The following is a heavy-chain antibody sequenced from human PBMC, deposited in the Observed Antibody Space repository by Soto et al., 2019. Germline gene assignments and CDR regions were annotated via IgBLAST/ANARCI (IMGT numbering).Heavy chain of an antibody. CDR2: ISAYNGNT. J-gene: IGHJ6*02. Sequence: ASVKVSCKASGYTFTSYGISWVRQAPGQGLEWMGWISAYNGNTNYAQKLQGRVTMTTDTSTSTAYMELRSLRSDDTAVYYSGSTNYNPSLKSRVTISVDTFKTQFSLKLSSVTAADTAVYYCARDLLSGGTGSYSTPSDYYYYGMDVWGQGTTVTVSS. V-gene: IGHV1-18*01. CDR1: GYTFTSYG. D-gene: IGHD3-10*01. CDR3: GSTNYNPSLKSRVTISVDTFKTQFSLKLSSVTAADTAVYYCARDLLSGGTGSYSTPSDYYYYGMDV.